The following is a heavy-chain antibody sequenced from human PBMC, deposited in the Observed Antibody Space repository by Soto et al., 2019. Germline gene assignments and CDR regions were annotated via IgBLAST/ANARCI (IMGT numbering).Heavy chain of an antibody. Sequence: SETLSLTCTVSGGSISSGGYYWSWIRQHPGKGLEWIGYIYYSGSTYYNPSLKSRVTISVDTSKNQFSLKLSSVTAADTAVYYCARTLNVLRYFAPGEGFDYWGQGTLVTVSS. D-gene: IGHD3-9*01. V-gene: IGHV4-31*03. CDR3: ARTLNVLRYFAPGEGFDY. CDR2: IYYSGST. J-gene: IGHJ4*02. CDR1: GGSISSGGYY.